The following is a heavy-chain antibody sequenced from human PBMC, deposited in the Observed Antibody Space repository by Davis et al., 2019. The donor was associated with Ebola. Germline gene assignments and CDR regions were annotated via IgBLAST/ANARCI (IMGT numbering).Heavy chain of an antibody. CDR2: ISSSSSYI. Sequence: GESLKISCAASGFTFSSYSMNWVRQAPGKGLEWVSSISSSSSYIYYADSVKGRFTISRDNAKNSLYLQMNSLRAEDTAVYYCAGSGRVAFDYWGQGTLVTVSS. CDR3: AGSGRVAFDY. J-gene: IGHJ4*02. D-gene: IGHD3-10*01. V-gene: IGHV3-21*01. CDR1: GFTFSSYS.